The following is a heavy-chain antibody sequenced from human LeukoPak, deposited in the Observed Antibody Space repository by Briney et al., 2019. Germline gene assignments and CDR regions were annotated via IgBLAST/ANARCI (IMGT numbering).Heavy chain of an antibody. D-gene: IGHD6-13*01. CDR2: TNPKNGGT. CDR3: ARRVTAASGFDY. CDR1: GYTFTDYY. J-gene: IGHJ4*02. V-gene: IGHV1-2*02. Sequence: ASVKVSCKASGYTFTDYYIYWVRQAPGQGLEWMGWTNPKNGGTNYAQKFQGRVTMTSDTSISTAYMDLNSLKSDDTAVCYCARRVTAASGFDYWGQGTLVTVSS.